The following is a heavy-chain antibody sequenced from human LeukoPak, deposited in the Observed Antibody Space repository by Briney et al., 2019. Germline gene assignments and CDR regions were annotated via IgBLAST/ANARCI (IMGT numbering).Heavy chain of an antibody. Sequence: ASVKVSCKASGYTFTSYGISWVRQAPGQGLEWMGWISAYNGNTNYAQKLQGRVTMTTDTSTSTAYMELRSPRSDDTAVYYCARGGYYYDSSGPYYFDYWGQGTLVTVSS. CDR1: GYTFTSYG. D-gene: IGHD3-22*01. V-gene: IGHV1-18*01. CDR2: ISAYNGNT. CDR3: ARGGYYYDSSGPYYFDY. J-gene: IGHJ4*02.